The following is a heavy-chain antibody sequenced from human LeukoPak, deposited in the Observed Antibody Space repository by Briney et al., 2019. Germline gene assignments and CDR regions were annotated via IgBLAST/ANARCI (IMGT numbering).Heavy chain of an antibody. CDR1: GGSISSSSYY. J-gene: IGHJ4*02. CDR2: IYYSETT. V-gene: IGHV4-39*07. CDR3: ARASGGASDFDY. Sequence: SETLSLTCTVSGGSISSSSYYWGWIRQPPGKGLEWIGSIYYSETTNYNPSLKSRVTISVDTSKNHFSLKLSSVTAADTAVYYCARASGGASDFDYWGQGTLVTVSP. D-gene: IGHD3-16*01.